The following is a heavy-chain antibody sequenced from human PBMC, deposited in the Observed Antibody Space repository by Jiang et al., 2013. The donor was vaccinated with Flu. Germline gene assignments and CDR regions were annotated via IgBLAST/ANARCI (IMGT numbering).Heavy chain of an antibody. Sequence: GLVKPSQTLSLTCTVSGGSISSGSYYWSWIRQPAGKGLEWIGRIYTSGSTNYNPSLKSRVTISVDTSKNQFSLKLSSVTAADTAVYYCARDPGATVTTLEYFQHWGQGTLVTVSS. CDR1: GGSISSGSYY. CDR3: ARDPGATVTTLEYFQH. CDR2: IYTSGST. J-gene: IGHJ1*01. V-gene: IGHV4-61*02. D-gene: IGHD4-17*01.